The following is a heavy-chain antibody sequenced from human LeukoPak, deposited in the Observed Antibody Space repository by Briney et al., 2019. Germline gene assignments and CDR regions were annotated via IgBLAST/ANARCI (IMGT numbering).Heavy chain of an antibody. CDR1: GFTFSSYA. D-gene: IGHD3-10*01. V-gene: IGHV3-30*04. J-gene: IGHJ5*02. CDR3: AREPFMVRGVMNHWFDP. CDR2: ISYDGSNK. Sequence: GGSLRLSCAASGFTFSSYAMHWVRQAPGKGLEWVAVISYDGSNKYYADSVKGRFTISRDNSKNTLYLQMNSLRAEDTAVYYCAREPFMVRGVMNHWFDPWGQGTLVTVSS.